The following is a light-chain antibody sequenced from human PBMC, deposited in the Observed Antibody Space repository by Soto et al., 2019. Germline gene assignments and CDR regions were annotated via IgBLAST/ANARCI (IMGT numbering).Light chain of an antibody. CDR2: EVS. CDR3: SSYTSRSTRV. Sequence: QSALTQPASVSGSPGQSITISCTGTSSDVVAYDFVSWYQQHPDKAPKLMIYEVSNRPSGVSNRFSGSKSVNTATLTISGLQAEDEADYYCSSYTSRSTRVFGTGTKLTVL. V-gene: IGLV2-14*03. J-gene: IGLJ1*01. CDR1: SSDVVAYDF.